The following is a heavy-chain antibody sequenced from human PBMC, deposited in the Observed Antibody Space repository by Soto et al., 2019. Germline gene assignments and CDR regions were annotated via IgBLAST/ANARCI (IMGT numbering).Heavy chain of an antibody. CDR1: GFTFSSYA. V-gene: IGHV3-30-3*01. D-gene: IGHD3-16*02. Sequence: GGSLRLSCAASGFTFSSYAMHWVRQAPGKGLEWVAVISYDGSNKYYADSVKGRFTISRDNSKNTLYLQMNSLRAEDTAVYYCARGNGYVWGSYRYDQFDYWGQGTLVTVSS. CDR3: ARGNGYVWGSYRYDQFDY. CDR2: ISYDGSNK. J-gene: IGHJ4*02.